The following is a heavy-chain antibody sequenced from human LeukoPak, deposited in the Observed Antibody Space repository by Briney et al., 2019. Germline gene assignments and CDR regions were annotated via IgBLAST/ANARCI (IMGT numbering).Heavy chain of an antibody. CDR2: INPNSGGT. V-gene: IGHV1-2*02. CDR3: ARVLWFGELFPFDY. CDR1: GYTFTVYY. J-gene: IGHJ4*02. D-gene: IGHD3-10*01. Sequence: ASVKVSRKASGYTFTVYYMHWVRQAPGQGLEWMGWINPNSGGTNYAQKFQGRVTMTRDTSISTAYMELSRLRSDDTAVYYCARVLWFGELFPFDYWGQGTLVTVSS.